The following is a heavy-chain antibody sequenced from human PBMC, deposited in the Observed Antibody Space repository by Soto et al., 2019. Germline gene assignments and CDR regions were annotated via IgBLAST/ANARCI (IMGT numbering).Heavy chain of an antibody. J-gene: IGHJ4*02. CDR1: GYTFTSYD. CDR2: MNPNSGNT. CDR3: ARGQGIAAAGTPIDY. Sequence: ASVKVSCKASGYTFTSYDINWVRQATGQGLEWMGWMNPNSGNTGYAQKFQGRVTMTRNTSISTACMELSSLRSEDTAVYYCARGQGIAAAGTPIDYWGQGTLVTVSS. D-gene: IGHD6-13*01. V-gene: IGHV1-8*01.